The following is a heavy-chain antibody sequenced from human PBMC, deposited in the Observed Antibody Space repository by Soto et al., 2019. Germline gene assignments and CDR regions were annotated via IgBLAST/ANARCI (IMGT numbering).Heavy chain of an antibody. V-gene: IGHV1-18*01. CDR3: ARRGIWRERYNWFDP. D-gene: IGHD3-16*01. CDR2: ISAYNGNT. J-gene: IGHJ5*02. CDR1: GYTFSSYG. Sequence: QVQLVQSGGVVKKPGASVKVSCKASGYTFSSYGISWVRQAPGQGLEWMGWISAYNGNTNYAQKLQGRVTMTTDTSTSTAYMELRSLRSDDTAVYYCARRGIWRERYNWFDPWGQGTLVTVSS.